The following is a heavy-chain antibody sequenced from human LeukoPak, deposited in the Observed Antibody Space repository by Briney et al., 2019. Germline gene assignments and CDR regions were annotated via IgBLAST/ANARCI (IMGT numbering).Heavy chain of an antibody. CDR2: IYPGDSDT. Sequence: GESLKISCKGSGYSFTSYWIGWVRQMPGKGLEWMGIIYPGDSDTRYSPSFQGQVTISADKSISTAYLQWSSLKASDTAMYYCARLFGVAVAGTVSDAFDIWGQGTMVTVSS. CDR1: GYSFTSYW. J-gene: IGHJ3*02. V-gene: IGHV5-51*01. D-gene: IGHD6-19*01. CDR3: ARLFGVAVAGTVSDAFDI.